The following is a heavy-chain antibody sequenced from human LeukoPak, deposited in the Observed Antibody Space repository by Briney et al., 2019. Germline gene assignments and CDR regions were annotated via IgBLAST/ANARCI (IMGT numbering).Heavy chain of an antibody. Sequence: PSQTLSLTCAVYGGAFSGYYWSWIRQPPGKGLEWIGEINHSGSTNYNPSLKSRGTISVDTSKNQFSLKLSSVTAADTAVYYCARGLDYYDSSGYRSEGNGMDVWGQGTTVTVSS. CDR2: INHSGST. V-gene: IGHV4-34*01. J-gene: IGHJ6*02. CDR3: ARGLDYYDSSGYRSEGNGMDV. D-gene: IGHD3-22*01. CDR1: GGAFSGYY.